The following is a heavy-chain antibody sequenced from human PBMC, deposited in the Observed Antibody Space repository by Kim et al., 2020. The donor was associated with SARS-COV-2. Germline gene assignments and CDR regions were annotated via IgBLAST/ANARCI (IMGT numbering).Heavy chain of an antibody. Sequence: GGSLRLSCAASGFTVSSNYMSWVRQAPGKGLEWVSVIYSGGSTYYADSVKGRFTISRDNSKNTLYLQMNSLRAEDTAVYYCARDLGGSYPSYYFDYWGQGTLVTVSS. J-gene: IGHJ4*02. CDR1: GFTVSSNY. CDR3: ARDLGGSYPSYYFDY. CDR2: IYSGGST. V-gene: IGHV3-53*01. D-gene: IGHD1-26*01.